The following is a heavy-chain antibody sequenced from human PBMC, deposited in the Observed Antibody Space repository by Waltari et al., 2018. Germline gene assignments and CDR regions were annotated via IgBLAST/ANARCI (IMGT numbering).Heavy chain of an antibody. Sequence: EVQLLESGGGLVQPGGSLRLSCAASGFTFSSYAMSWLRQAPGQGLDGVSAISGSGGSTYYADSVKGRFTISRDNSKNTLYLQMNSLRAEDTAVYYCAKDSQAGYYDSSGYYDAEYFQHWGQGTLVTVSS. J-gene: IGHJ1*01. V-gene: IGHV3-23*01. CDR1: GFTFSSYA. CDR2: ISGSGGST. D-gene: IGHD3-22*01. CDR3: AKDSQAGYYDSSGYYDAEYFQH.